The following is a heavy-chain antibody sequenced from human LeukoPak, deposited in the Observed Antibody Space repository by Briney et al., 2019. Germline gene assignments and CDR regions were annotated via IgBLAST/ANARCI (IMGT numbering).Heavy chain of an antibody. D-gene: IGHD5-18*01. CDR2: IYYSGST. CDR3: ARDRSYGYFDY. CDR1: GGSISSYY. Sequence: PSETLSLTCTVSGGSISSYYWSWIRQPPGKGLEWIGYIYYSGSTNYNPSLKSRVTISVDTSKNQFSLKLNSVTAADTAVYYCARDRSYGYFDYWGQGTLVTVSS. J-gene: IGHJ4*02. V-gene: IGHV4-59*01.